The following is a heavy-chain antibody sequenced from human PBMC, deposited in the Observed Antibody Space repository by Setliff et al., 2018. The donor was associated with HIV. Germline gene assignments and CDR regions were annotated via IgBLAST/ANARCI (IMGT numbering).Heavy chain of an antibody. CDR2: IYTSGST. V-gene: IGHV4-61*09. D-gene: IGHD4-4*01. Sequence: SETLSLTCTVSGGSISSGSYSGSYYWSWIRQPAGKGLEWIGHIYTSGSTNYNPSLKSRVTISVDTSKNQFSLKLSSVTAADTAVYYCARDSNDYSYYGLFDSWGQGTLVTVSS. CDR1: GGSISSGSYSGSYY. CDR3: ARDSNDYSYYGLFDS. J-gene: IGHJ4*02.